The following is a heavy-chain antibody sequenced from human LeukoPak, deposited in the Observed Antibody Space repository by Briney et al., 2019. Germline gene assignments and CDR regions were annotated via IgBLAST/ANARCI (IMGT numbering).Heavy chain of an antibody. CDR1: GYTFTGYY. J-gene: IGHJ4*02. CDR3: ARDGWEQQLVLDY. D-gene: IGHD6-13*01. Sequence: ASVKVSCKASGYTFTGYYMHWVRQAPGQGLEWMGWINPNSGGTNYAQKFQGRVTMTRDTSISTACMELGRLRSDDTAVYYCARDGWEQQLVLDYWGQGTLVTVSS. CDR2: INPNSGGT. V-gene: IGHV1-2*02.